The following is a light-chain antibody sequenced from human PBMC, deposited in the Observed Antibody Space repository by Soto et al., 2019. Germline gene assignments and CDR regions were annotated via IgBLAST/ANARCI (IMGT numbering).Light chain of an antibody. CDR1: QNISNY. CDR2: DAS. CDR3: QQYGRPPRAT. J-gene: IGKJ5*01. Sequence: IVLTQSPATLSLSPGKRATLSCRASQNISNYLIWYQQKPGQAPRLLIYDASNRATGIPDRFSGGGSGTDFTLSISKVEPEDFAVYYCQQYGRPPRATFGQGTRLEIK. V-gene: IGKV3-20*01.